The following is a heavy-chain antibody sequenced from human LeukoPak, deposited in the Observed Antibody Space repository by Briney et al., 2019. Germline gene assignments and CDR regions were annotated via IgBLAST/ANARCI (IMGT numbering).Heavy chain of an antibody. Sequence: PSETLSLTCTVSGGAISRYYWSWIRQPPGKGLEWIGYIYYSGSTNYNPSLKSRVTISVDTSKNQFSLKLSSVTAADTAVYYCARPAYGSGSYYVDYWGQGTLVTVSS. CDR2: IYYSGST. CDR3: ARPAYGSGSYYVDY. J-gene: IGHJ4*02. D-gene: IGHD3-10*01. CDR1: GGAISRYY. V-gene: IGHV4-59*08.